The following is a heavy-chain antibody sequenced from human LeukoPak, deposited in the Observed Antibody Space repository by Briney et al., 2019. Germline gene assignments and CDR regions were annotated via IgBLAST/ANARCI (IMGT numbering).Heavy chain of an antibody. J-gene: IGHJ6*02. CDR1: GFPFSSYA. D-gene: IGHD2-15*01. V-gene: IGHV3-64D*09. Sequence: GGSLKLSCVASGFPFSSYAREWVRQAPGKGLEYVSAISDSGGSTYYADSVKGRFTISRDNSKNTLYLQLSSLRAEDTAVYFCVRGYSFGPYGMDVWGQGTTVTVSS. CDR3: VRGYSFGPYGMDV. CDR2: ISDSGGST.